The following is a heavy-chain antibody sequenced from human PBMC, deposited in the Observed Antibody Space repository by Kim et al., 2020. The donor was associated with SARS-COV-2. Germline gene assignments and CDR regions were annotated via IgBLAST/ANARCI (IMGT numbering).Heavy chain of an antibody. J-gene: IGHJ4*02. Sequence: GGSLRLSCAASGFTFSSYAMSWVRQAPGKGLEWVSAISGSGGSTYYADPVKGRFTISRDNSKNTLYLQMNSLRAEDTAVYYCAKGDYYDSSGLPLGYWGQGTLVTVSS. CDR1: GFTFSSYA. CDR3: AKGDYYDSSGLPLGY. V-gene: IGHV3-23*01. D-gene: IGHD3-22*01. CDR2: ISGSGGST.